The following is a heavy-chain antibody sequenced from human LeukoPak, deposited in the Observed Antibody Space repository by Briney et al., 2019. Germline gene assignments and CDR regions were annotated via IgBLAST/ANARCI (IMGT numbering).Heavy chain of an antibody. CDR2: ISGSGDST. CDR3: ARDRSGSYSNWFDP. Sequence: GGSLRLSCAGSGSTFTTYAMSWVRQAPGKGLEWVSVISGSGDSTYYADSVKGRFTISRDNAKNSLYLQMNSLRVEDTALYYCARDRSGSYSNWFDPWGQGTLVTVSS. CDR1: GSTFTTYA. J-gene: IGHJ5*02. D-gene: IGHD1-26*01. V-gene: IGHV3-23*01.